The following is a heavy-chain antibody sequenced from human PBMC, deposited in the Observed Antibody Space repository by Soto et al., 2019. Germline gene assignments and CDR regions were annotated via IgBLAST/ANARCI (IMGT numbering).Heavy chain of an antibody. CDR1: GGTFKTES. CDR2: ILPAFGTA. Sequence: QVRLVQSGAEVKKPGSSVKVSCKYSGGTFKTESINWLRQAPGQGLEWMGNILPAFGTADYAPKFPGRVTTTADQATTTADMVVSSLTSQDTAFYFCARGHEYGGNSDAFDIWGQGTLVTVSS. J-gene: IGHJ3*02. CDR3: ARGHEYGGNSDAFDI. D-gene: IGHD4-17*01. V-gene: IGHV1-69*13.